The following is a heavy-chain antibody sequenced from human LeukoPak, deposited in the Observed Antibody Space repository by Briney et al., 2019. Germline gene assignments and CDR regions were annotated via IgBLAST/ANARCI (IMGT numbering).Heavy chain of an antibody. CDR3: AKDRSESYFYFDF. V-gene: IGHV3-30*02. J-gene: IGHJ4*02. CDR1: GFTFSSNG. CDR2: IRYGGNDE. Sequence: PGGSLRLSCVASGFTFSSNGMHWVRQAPGKGLEWVAFIRYGGNDERYADSVKGRFTITRDNSKNTLYLQMNSLRAEDTAVYYCAKDRSESYFYFDFWGQGTLVTVSS. D-gene: IGHD1-26*01.